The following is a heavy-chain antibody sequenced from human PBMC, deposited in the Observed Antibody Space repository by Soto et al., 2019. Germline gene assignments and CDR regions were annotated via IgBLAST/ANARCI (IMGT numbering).Heavy chain of an antibody. J-gene: IGHJ4*02. CDR2: MNPNSGNT. CDR1: GYPFTSYD. Sequence: GSVKVSCKACGYPFTSYDINLVRQATGQGLEWTGWMNPNSGNTGYAQKFQGRVTMTRNTSISTAYMELSSLRSEDTAVYYCARGSRGYDFWSGYYYKPVFDYWGQGTLVTVSS. D-gene: IGHD3-3*01. CDR3: ARGSRGYDFWSGYYYKPVFDY. V-gene: IGHV1-8*01.